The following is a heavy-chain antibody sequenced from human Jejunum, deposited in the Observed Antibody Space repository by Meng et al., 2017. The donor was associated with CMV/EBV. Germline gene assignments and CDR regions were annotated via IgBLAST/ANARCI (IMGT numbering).Heavy chain of an antibody. Sequence: NWARQAPGEGLGWISAIRGDTPYVYSRNYGSTDYAESVKRRFTISRDNAKNSLYLQMSSLRVEDTAVYFCARDLAWRSSQDAFDIWGQGTMVTVSS. CDR2: IRGDTPYVYSRNYGST. CDR3: ARDLAWRSSQDAFDI. D-gene: IGHD6-6*01. J-gene: IGHJ3*02. V-gene: IGHV3-21*06.